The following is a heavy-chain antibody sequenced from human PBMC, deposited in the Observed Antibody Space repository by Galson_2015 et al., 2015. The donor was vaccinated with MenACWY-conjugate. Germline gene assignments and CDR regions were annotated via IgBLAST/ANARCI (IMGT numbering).Heavy chain of an antibody. CDR2: ISGSAGSA. J-gene: IGHJ4*02. D-gene: IGHD3-9*01. CDR3: AKDKTHYDILTGYYPRGHYFDY. CDR1: GFTFTSYA. Sequence: SLRLSCAASGFTFTSYAMSWVRQAPGKGLEWVSGISGSAGSAYYADFVKGRFTISRDNSKNTVHLQMNSLRAEDTAVYYCAKDKTHYDILTGYYPRGHYFDYWGQGTLVTVSS. V-gene: IGHV3-23*01.